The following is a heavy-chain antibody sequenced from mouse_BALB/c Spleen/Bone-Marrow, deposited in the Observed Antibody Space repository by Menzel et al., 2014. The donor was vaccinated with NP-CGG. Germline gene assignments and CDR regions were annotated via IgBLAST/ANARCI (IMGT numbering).Heavy chain of an antibody. CDR1: GFTFSSYA. D-gene: IGHD1-1*01. J-gene: IGHJ2*01. V-gene: IGHV5-9-3*01. Sequence: EVQLVESGGGLVKPGGSLKLSCAASGFTFSSYAMSWVRQAPEKRLEWVATISSGGSYTYYPDSVKGRFTISRDNAKNTLYLQMSSLRSEDTAMYYCARHYYGSSYYFDYWGQGTTPTVSS. CDR3: ARHYYGSSYYFDY. CDR2: ISSGGSYT.